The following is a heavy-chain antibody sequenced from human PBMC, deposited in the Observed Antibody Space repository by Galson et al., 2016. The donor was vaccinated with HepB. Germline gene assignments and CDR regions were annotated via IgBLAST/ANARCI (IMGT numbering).Heavy chain of an antibody. CDR1: GFTFSTYA. V-gene: IGHV3-30-3*01. Sequence: SLRLSCAPSGFTFSTYAMHWVRQAPGKGLEWLALISFDGTNAYYPDSMKGRFTISRDTSMNTLYLQLRSRRAEDTAVYYCARGPRYYDTNGYFDYWGQGILVTVSS. CDR3: ARGPRYYDTNGYFDY. J-gene: IGHJ4*02. CDR2: ISFDGTNA. D-gene: IGHD3-22*01.